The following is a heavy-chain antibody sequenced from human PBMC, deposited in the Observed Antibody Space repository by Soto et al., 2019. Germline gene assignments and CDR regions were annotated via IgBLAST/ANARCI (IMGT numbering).Heavy chain of an antibody. CDR2: IYYSGST. CDR3: ARALGDTAMVYYFDY. CDR1: GGSISSGDYY. V-gene: IGHV4-30-4*01. Sequence: QVQLQESGQGLVKPSQTLSLTCTVSGGSISSGDYYWSWIRQPPGKGLEWIGYIYYSGSTYYNPSLKSRVTISVDTSKNQFSLKLSSVTAADTAVYYCARALGDTAMVYYFDYWGQGTLVTVSS. J-gene: IGHJ4*02. D-gene: IGHD5-18*01.